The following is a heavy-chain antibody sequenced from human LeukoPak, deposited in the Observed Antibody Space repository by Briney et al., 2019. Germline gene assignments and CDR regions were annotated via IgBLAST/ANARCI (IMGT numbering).Heavy chain of an antibody. D-gene: IGHD3-9*01. CDR2: IYHSGST. J-gene: IGHJ4*02. Sequence: PSETLSLTCAVSGGSISSSNWWSWVRQPPGRGLEWIGEIYHSGSTNYNPSLKSRVTISVDKSMNQFSLKLSSVTAADTAVYYCARIGIRYFDWTYWGQGTLVTVSS. CDR3: ARIGIRYFDWTY. CDR1: GGSISSSNW. V-gene: IGHV4-4*02.